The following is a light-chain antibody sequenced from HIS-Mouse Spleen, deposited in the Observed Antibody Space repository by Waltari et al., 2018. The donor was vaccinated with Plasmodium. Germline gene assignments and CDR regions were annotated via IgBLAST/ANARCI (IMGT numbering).Light chain of an antibody. J-gene: IGKJ1*01. CDR3: QQSYSTWT. CDR1: QSISSY. CDR2: AAS. V-gene: IGKV1-39*01. Sequence: DIQMTQSPSSLSASVGHRVTITCRASQSISSYLNCYQQKPGKAPNLLIYAASSLQSGVPSRFSGSGSGTDFTLTISSLQPEDFATYDCQQSYSTWTFGQGTKVEIK.